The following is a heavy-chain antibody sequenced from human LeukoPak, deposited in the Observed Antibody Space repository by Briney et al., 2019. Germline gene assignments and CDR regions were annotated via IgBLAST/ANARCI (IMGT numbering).Heavy chain of an antibody. V-gene: IGHV3-7*01. J-gene: IGHJ1*01. CDR2: IKQDGSEK. D-gene: IGHD3-22*01. CDR3: ARDSSHITMIGYFQH. CDR1: GFTFSRYV. Sequence: PGGSLRLSCAASGFTFSRYVMSWVRQAPGKGLEWVANIKQDGSEKYYVDSVKGRFTISRDNAKNSLYLQMNSLRAEDTAVYYCARDSSHITMIGYFQHWGQGTLVTVSS.